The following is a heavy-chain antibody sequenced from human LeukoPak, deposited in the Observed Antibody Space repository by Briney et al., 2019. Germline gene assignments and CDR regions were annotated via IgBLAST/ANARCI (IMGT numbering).Heavy chain of an antibody. Sequence: HPGGSLRLSCAASGFTFSSYGMSWVRQAPGKGLEWVSAISGSGGSTYYADSVKGRFTISRDNSKNTLYLQMNSLRAEDTAVYYCALRAHYDSSGYYLHLGAFDYWGQGTLVTVSS. V-gene: IGHV3-23*01. CDR1: GFTFSSYG. J-gene: IGHJ4*02. CDR3: ALRAHYDSSGYYLHLGAFDY. D-gene: IGHD3-22*01. CDR2: ISGSGGST.